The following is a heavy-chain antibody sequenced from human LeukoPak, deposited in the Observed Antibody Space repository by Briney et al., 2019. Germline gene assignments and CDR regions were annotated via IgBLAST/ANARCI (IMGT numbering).Heavy chain of an antibody. CDR2: IYASGST. D-gene: IGHD5-24*01. CDR1: GDSISSGSYY. J-gene: IGHJ4*02. Sequence: SQTLSLTCTVSGDSISSGSYYWSWIRQPAGKGLEWIGRIYASGSTNYNPSLNRLLTISLHTCKNQFSLNLMSVPHSSTAFYYCARFYNTFDCWGQGILVTVSS. CDR3: ARFYNTFDC. V-gene: IGHV4-61*02.